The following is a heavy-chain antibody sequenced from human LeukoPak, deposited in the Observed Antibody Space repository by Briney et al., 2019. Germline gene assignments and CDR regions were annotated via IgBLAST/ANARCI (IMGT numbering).Heavy chain of an antibody. CDR1: GVSLCGYY. D-gene: IGHD3-10*01. Sequence: ETLSLTRAVYGVSLCGYYWSWIRPPPGKGLEWIGEINHSRSTNYNPSLKSRVTISVDTYKNQFSLKLSAVTAADTAVYYCARGGPAMVRGVSLDYWGQGTLVTVS. V-gene: IGHV4-34*01. J-gene: IGHJ4*02. CDR2: INHSRST. CDR3: ARGGPAMVRGVSLDY.